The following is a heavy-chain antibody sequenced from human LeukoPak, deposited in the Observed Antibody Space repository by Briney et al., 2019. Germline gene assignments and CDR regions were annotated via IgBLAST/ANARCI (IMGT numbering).Heavy chain of an antibody. CDR3: ARDQGGYSGSYAWFDP. Sequence: SETLSLTCTVSGVSISSYYWSWIRQPPGKGLEWIGYIYYSGSTNYNPSLKSRVTISVDTSKNQFSLKLSSVTAADTAVYYCARDQGGYSGSYAWFDPWGQGTLVTVSS. CDR2: IYYSGST. D-gene: IGHD1-26*01. J-gene: IGHJ5*02. V-gene: IGHV4-59*01. CDR1: GVSISSYY.